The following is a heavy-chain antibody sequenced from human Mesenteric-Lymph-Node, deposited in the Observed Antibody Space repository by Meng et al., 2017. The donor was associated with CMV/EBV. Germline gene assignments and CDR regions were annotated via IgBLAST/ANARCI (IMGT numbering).Heavy chain of an antibody. V-gene: IGHV3-9*01. CDR2: ISWSGGSI. D-gene: IGHD3-22*01. CDR3: AKDIETYYHDRTSYVECYYGMDV. Sequence: SLKISCKASGFNFDEYAMHWVRRAPGKGLEWVSGISWSGGSIAYADSMKGRFTISRDNTQNSLYLHMNSLRTEDTALYFCAKDIETYYHDRTSYVECYYGMDVWGQGTTVTVSS. CDR1: GFNFDEYA. J-gene: IGHJ6*02.